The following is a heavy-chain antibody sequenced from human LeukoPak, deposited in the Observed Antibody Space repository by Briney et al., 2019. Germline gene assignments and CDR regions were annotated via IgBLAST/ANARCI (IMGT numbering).Heavy chain of an antibody. CDR2: ISAYNGNT. D-gene: IGHD3-10*01. J-gene: IGHJ4*02. V-gene: IGHV1-18*01. CDR1: GYTFTSYG. CDR3: ARSRPYYSSPLFGY. Sequence: ASVKVSCKASGYTFTSYGISWVRQAPGQGLEWMGWISAYNGNTNYAQKLQGRVTMTTDTSTSTAYMELRSLRSDDTAVYYCARSRPYYSSPLFGYWGQGTLVTVSS.